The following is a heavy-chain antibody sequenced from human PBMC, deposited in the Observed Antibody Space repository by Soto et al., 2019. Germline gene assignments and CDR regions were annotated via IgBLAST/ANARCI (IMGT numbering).Heavy chain of an antibody. CDR3: ARLEGLATISYYFDF. J-gene: IGHJ4*02. CDR2: IYYRGNA. V-gene: IGHV4-39*01. Sequence: SETLSLTCSVSDDSINSDKYYWGWIRQPPGKGLEWIGSIYYRGNAYYNPSLQARVTISLDKSKNQFSLKLNSVTAADSAVYFCARLEGLATISYYFDFWGPGALVTVSS. CDR1: DDSINSDKYY. D-gene: IGHD3-9*01.